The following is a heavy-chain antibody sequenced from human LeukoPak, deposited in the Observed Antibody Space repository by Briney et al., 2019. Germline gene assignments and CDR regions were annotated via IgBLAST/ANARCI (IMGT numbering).Heavy chain of an antibody. D-gene: IGHD6-19*01. CDR2: IYYSGST. Sequence: SEAQSLTCTVSGGSISSSSYYWGWIRQPPGKGLEWIGSIYYSGSTYYNPSLKSRVTISVDTSKNQFSLKLSSVTAADTAVYYCARETSGWYLDYWGQGTLVTVSS. CDR3: ARETSGWYLDY. J-gene: IGHJ4*02. CDR1: GGSISSSSYY. V-gene: IGHV4-39*02.